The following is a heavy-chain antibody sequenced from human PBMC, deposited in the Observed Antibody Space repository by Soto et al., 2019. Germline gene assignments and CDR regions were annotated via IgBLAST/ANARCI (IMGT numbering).Heavy chain of an antibody. CDR1: GFPFSSYA. CDR2: IIGSGTST. D-gene: IGHD2-2*01. V-gene: IGHV3-23*01. J-gene: IGHJ4*02. CDR3: AKGKGLTVSSTNY. Sequence: EVQLLESGGGLVQPGGSLRLSCAASGFPFSSYAMSWVGQAPGMGLEWVSGIIGSGTSTYYADSVKGRFTISRDNSKNTLFLQMNSLRAEDTAVYYCAKGKGLTVSSTNYWGQGTLVTVSS.